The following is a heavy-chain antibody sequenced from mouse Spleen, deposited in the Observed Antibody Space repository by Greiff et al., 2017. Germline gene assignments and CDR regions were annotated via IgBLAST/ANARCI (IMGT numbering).Heavy chain of an antibody. CDR3: ARHRVGQYYLDY. V-gene: IGHV5-9-3*01. CDR1: GFTFSSYA. J-gene: IGHJ2*01. D-gene: IGHD3-3*01. Sequence: EVQRVESGGGLVKPGGSLKLSCAASGFTFSSYAMSWVRQTPEKRLEWVATISSGGSYTYYPDSVKGRFTIYRDNAKNTLYLQMSSLRSEDTAMYYCARHRVGQYYLDYWGQGTTLTVSS. CDR2: ISSGGSYT.